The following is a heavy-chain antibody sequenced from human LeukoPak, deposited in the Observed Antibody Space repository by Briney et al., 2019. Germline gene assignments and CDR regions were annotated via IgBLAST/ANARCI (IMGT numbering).Heavy chain of an antibody. CDR3: ARDVPNTYYYDPVIFAFDI. CDR1: GFTFSSYW. Sequence: PGGSLRLSCAASGFTFSSYWMSWVRQAPGKGLEWVANIKQDGSEKYYVDSVKGRFTISRDNAKNSLYLQMNSLRAEDTAVYYCARDVPNTYYYDPVIFAFDIWGQGTMVTVSS. J-gene: IGHJ3*02. V-gene: IGHV3-7*01. CDR2: IKQDGSEK. D-gene: IGHD3-22*01.